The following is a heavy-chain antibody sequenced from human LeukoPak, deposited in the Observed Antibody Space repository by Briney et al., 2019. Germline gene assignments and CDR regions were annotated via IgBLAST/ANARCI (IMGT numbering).Heavy chain of an antibody. V-gene: IGHV4-4*09. CDR2: SYIIGRT. CDR1: GGSISRYY. CDR3: ARRVLELRRRPYYYYYLDV. D-gene: IGHD1-7*01. Sequence: SEALSLTCTGSGGSISRYYWSWIRQPAGRGREGMGYSYIIGRTNYNPSLNSRVTISVDTPKIQLSLKLSSVTAADTAVYYCARRVLELRRRPYYYYYLDVWGKGTTVTVSS. J-gene: IGHJ6*03.